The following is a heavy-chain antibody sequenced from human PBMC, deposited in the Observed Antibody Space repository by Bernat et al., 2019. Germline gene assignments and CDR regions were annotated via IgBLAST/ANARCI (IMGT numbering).Heavy chain of an antibody. CDR2: IYYSGST. J-gene: IGHJ6*02. V-gene: IGHV4-31*03. CDR1: GGSISSGGYY. CDR3: ARDRRGYASHYYYYGMDV. Sequence: QVQLQESGPGLVKPSQTLSLTRTVSGGSISSGGYYWSWIRQHPGKGLEWIGYIYYSGSTYYNPSLKSRVTISVDTSKNQFSLKLRSVTAADTAVYYCARDRRGYASHYYYYGMDVWGQGTTVTVSS. D-gene: IGHD2-2*01.